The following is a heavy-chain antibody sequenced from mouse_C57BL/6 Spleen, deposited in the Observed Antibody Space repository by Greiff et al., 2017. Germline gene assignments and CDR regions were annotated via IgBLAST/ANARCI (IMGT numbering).Heavy chain of an antibody. CDR1: GYAFTNYL. V-gene: IGHV1-54*01. CDR3: ARYRYEYYAMDY. J-gene: IGHJ4*01. D-gene: IGHD1-1*01. CDR2: INPGSGGT. Sequence: HVQLQQSGAELVRPGTSVKVSCKASGYAFTNYLIEWVKQRPGQGLEWIGVINPGSGGTNYNEKFKGKATLTADKSSSTAYMQLSSLTSEDSAVYFCARYRYEYYAMDYWGQGTSVTVSS.